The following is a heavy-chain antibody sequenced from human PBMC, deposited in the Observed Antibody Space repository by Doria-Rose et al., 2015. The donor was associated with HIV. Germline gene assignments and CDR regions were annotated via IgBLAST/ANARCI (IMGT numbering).Heavy chain of an antibody. CDR2: FYFSGNT. D-gene: IGHD1-26*01. V-gene: IGHV4-39*07. CDR1: GGSFSSSYH. J-gene: IGHJ4*02. Sequence: QVQLQESGPRLVKPSETLSLTCTASGGSFSSSYHWGWIRQTPEKGLEWIGNFYFSGNTYYNPSLKSRVTMSVDTSKTQFSLRLSSVTAADTAVYYCAGDGIVGAISYFAYWGQGILVTVSP. CDR3: AGDGIVGAISYFAY.